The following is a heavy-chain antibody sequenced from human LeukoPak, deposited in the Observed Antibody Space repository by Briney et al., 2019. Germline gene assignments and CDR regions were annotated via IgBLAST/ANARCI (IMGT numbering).Heavy chain of an antibody. CDR2: INHSGST. Sequence: SETLSLTCAVYGGSFSGYYWSWIRQPPGKGLEWIGEINHSGSTNYKASLKSRVTISVDTSENQFSLKLSSVTAADTAVYYCTRGGDYVWGSYPYYFDYWGQGILVTVSS. D-gene: IGHD3-16*02. CDR3: TRGGDYVWGSYPYYFDY. J-gene: IGHJ4*02. CDR1: GGSFSGYY. V-gene: IGHV4-34*01.